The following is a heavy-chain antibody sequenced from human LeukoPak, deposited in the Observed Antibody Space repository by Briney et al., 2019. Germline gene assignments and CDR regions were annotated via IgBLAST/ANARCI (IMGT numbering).Heavy chain of an antibody. CDR2: INHSGST. CDR3: ARLNPRKAGNFDY. V-gene: IGHV4-34*01. D-gene: IGHD6-19*01. J-gene: IGHJ4*02. CDR1: GGSFSGYY. Sequence: SETLSLTCAVYGGSFSGYYWSWIRQPPGKGLEWIGEINHSGSTNYNPSLKSRVTISVDTSKNQFSLKLSSVTAADTAVYYCARLNPRKAGNFDYWGQETLVTVSP.